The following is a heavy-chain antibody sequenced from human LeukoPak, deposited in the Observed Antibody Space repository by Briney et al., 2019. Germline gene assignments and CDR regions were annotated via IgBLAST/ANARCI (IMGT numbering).Heavy chain of an antibody. CDR3: ARAGGGVVDASSPYYYYYMDV. Sequence: SETLSLTCAVYGGSFSGYYWSWIRQPPGKGLEWIGEINHSGSTHYNPSLKSRVTISVDTSKKQFSLKLSSVTAADTAVYYCARAGGGVVDASSPYYYYYMDVWGKGTTVTVSS. V-gene: IGHV4-34*01. CDR2: INHSGST. CDR1: GGSFSGYY. D-gene: IGHD2-15*01. J-gene: IGHJ6*03.